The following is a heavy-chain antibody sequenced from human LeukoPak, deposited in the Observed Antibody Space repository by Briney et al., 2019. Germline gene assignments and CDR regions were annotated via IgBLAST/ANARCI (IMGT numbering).Heavy chain of an antibody. V-gene: IGHV3-21*01. CDR2: ISSSSTYI. CDR1: GFTFSSYT. D-gene: IGHD6-13*01. CDR3: AAAVAKRSAIDY. Sequence: GGSLRLSCAASGFTFSSYTMNWVRQAPGKGLEWVSCISSSSTYIYQADSVKGRFTISRDNAKNSLYLQMNSLRAEDTAVYYCAAAVAKRSAIDYWGQGTLVTVSS. J-gene: IGHJ4*02.